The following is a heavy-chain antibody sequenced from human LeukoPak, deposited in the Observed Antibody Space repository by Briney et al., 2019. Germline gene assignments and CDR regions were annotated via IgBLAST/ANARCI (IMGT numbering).Heavy chain of an antibody. CDR2: IHHSGTT. CDR1: GGSVSRGSYH. J-gene: IGHJ4*02. D-gene: IGHD1-26*01. Sequence: SETLSLTCTVSGGSVSRGSYHWSWTRQPPGKGLEWIGYIHHSGTTNYSPSLKSRVTISVDMSKNQFFLNLTSVTAADTAVYYCARGRLGATYWGQGTLVTVSS. CDR3: ARGRLGATY. V-gene: IGHV4-61*01.